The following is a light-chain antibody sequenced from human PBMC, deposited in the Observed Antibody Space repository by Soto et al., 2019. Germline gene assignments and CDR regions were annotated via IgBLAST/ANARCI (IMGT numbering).Light chain of an antibody. Sequence: DIQMTQSPSSLSASVGDRFIMTCRASQTISSHLNWYQQKPGKAPNLLVYAASSLQSGVPSRFTGSGSGTDFTLTISSLQPEDFATYFCQQSYTTPITFGQGTRLEIK. CDR1: QTISSH. J-gene: IGKJ5*01. CDR2: AAS. V-gene: IGKV1-39*01. CDR3: QQSYTTPIT.